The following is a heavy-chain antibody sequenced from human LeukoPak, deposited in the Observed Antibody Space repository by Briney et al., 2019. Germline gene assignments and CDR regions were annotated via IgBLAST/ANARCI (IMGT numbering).Heavy chain of an antibody. CDR1: GFTFSTYN. CDR2: ISSSSSYI. Sequence: PGGSLRLSCAASGFTFSTYNMNWVRQAPGKGLEWVSSISSSSSYIYYADSLKGRFTISRDNAKNSLYLQMNSLRAEDTAVYYCAREYDSGSYYNFGYWGQGALVTVSS. V-gene: IGHV3-21*01. J-gene: IGHJ4*02. CDR3: AREYDSGSYYNFGY. D-gene: IGHD3-10*01.